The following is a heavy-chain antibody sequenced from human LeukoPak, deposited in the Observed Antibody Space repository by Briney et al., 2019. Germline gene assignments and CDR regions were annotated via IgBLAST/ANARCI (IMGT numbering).Heavy chain of an antibody. J-gene: IGHJ4*02. Sequence: SETLSLTCTVSGGSIGSYYWSWIRQPPGKGLEWIGYIYYSGSTNYNPSLKSRVTISVDTSKNQFSLKLSSVTAADTAVYYCARAGIQGEGFDYWGQGTLVTVSS. CDR2: IYYSGST. CDR3: ARAGIQGEGFDY. V-gene: IGHV4-59*01. CDR1: GGSIGSYY. D-gene: IGHD3-10*01.